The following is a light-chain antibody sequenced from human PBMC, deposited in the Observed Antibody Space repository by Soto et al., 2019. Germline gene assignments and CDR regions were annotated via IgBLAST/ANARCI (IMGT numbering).Light chain of an antibody. V-gene: IGLV2-11*01. CDR3: CSYAGSYTYV. Sequence: HSVLAQARSGSGFPGQSVTISCTGTSSDVGGYNYVSWYQQHPGKAPKLMIYDVSKRPSGVPDRFSGSKSGYTASLTISGLQAEDEADYYCCSYAGSYTYVFGTGTKVTVL. J-gene: IGLJ1*01. CDR1: SSDVGGYNY. CDR2: DVS.